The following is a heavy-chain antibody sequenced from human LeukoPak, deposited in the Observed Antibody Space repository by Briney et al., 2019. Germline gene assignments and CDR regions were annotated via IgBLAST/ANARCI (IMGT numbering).Heavy chain of an antibody. CDR2: IYTSGST. Sequence: PSEALSLTCTVSGGSISSYYWSWIRQPAGKGLEWIGRIYTSGSTNYNPSLKSRVTMSVDTSKNQFSLKLSSVTAADTAVYYCARVLGSWYPRSWFDPWGQGTLVTVSS. D-gene: IGHD6-13*01. CDR1: GGSISSYY. V-gene: IGHV4-4*07. J-gene: IGHJ5*02. CDR3: ARVLGSWYPRSWFDP.